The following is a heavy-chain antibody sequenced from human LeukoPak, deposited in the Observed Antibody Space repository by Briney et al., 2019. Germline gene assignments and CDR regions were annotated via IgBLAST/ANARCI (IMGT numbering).Heavy chain of an antibody. CDR2: IKQDGSEK. D-gene: IGHD2-2*01. J-gene: IGHJ4*02. CDR3: AREGYCTTATCYVGVPFDY. CDR1: GFTFSSYW. V-gene: IGHV3-7*01. Sequence: PGGSLRLSCAASGFTFSSYWMSWVRQAPGKGLEWVANIKQDGSEKYYVDSVKGRFTISRDNAKNSLYLQMNSLRAEDTAVYYCAREGYCTTATCYVGVPFDYWGQGTLVTVSS.